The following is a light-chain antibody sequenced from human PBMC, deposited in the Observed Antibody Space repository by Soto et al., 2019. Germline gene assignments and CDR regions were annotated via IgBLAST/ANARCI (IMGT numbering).Light chain of an antibody. V-gene: IGKV3-20*01. CDR2: GAS. Sequence: EIVLTQSPGTLSLSPGERATLSCRASQSVSRSFLAWYQQNPGQAPRLLIYGASSRATGIPDRFSGSGSGTDFTLTISRLEPEYFAVYFFQQNDSSPRTFGQGTNVEVK. CDR1: QSVSRSF. J-gene: IGKJ1*01. CDR3: QQNDSSPRT.